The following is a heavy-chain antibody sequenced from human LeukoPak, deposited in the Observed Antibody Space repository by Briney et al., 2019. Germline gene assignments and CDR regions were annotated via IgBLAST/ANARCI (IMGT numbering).Heavy chain of an antibody. CDR1: GYSISSGYY. CDR2: IYYSGST. D-gene: IGHD1-26*01. CDR3: ARGQLEKVGATTLLDY. J-gene: IGHJ4*02. Sequence: KPSETLSLTCTVSGYSISSGYYWGWIRQPPGKGLEWIGYIYYSGSTYYNPSLKSRVTISVDTSKNQFSLKLSSVTAADTAVYYCARGQLEKVGATTLLDYWGQGTLVTVSS. V-gene: IGHV4-30-4*08.